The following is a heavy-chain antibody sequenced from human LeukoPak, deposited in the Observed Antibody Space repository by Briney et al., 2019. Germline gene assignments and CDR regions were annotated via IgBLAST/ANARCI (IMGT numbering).Heavy chain of an antibody. Sequence: SETLSLTCTVSGGSISSFYWSWIRQPPGKGLEWIGFISYSGSTNYNPSLRGRVTISVDTSKNQFSLNLSSVTGADTAVYYCARSLWFGELLFWGQGTLLTVSS. J-gene: IGHJ4*02. CDR2: ISYSGST. CDR1: GGSISSFY. V-gene: IGHV4-59*13. D-gene: IGHD3-10*01. CDR3: ARSLWFGELLF.